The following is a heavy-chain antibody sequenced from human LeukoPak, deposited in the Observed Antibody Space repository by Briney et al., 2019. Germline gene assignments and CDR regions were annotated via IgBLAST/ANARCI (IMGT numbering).Heavy chain of an antibody. Sequence: PGRSLRLSCAASGFTFSSYGMHWVRQAPGKGLEWVAVISYDGSNKYYADSVKGRFTISRDNSKNTLYLQMNSLRAEDTAVYYCAKDAEAAEIYGMDVWGQGTTVTVSS. V-gene: IGHV3-30*18. CDR3: AKDAEAAEIYGMDV. D-gene: IGHD5-24*01. CDR1: GFTFSSYG. CDR2: ISYDGSNK. J-gene: IGHJ6*02.